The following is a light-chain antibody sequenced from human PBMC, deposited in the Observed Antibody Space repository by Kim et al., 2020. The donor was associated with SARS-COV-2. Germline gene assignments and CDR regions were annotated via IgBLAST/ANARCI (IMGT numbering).Light chain of an antibody. CDR3: YQYNNWPST. Sequence: EIVMTQSPATLSVSPGERATLSCRASQSVSSNLAGYQQKPGQAPRLLIYGASTRATGITARFFGSGSGTEFTLTISSLQSEDFAVDYCYQYNNWPSTFGQGTRLDIK. CDR2: GAS. CDR1: QSVSSN. V-gene: IGKV3-15*01. J-gene: IGKJ5*01.